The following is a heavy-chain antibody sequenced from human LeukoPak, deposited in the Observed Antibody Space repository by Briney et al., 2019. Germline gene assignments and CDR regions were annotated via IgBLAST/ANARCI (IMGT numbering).Heavy chain of an antibody. D-gene: IGHD3-10*01. CDR1: GGSISSYY. V-gene: IGHV4-59*01. CDR2: IYYSGST. CDR3: ARDMWFGELSRWFDP. J-gene: IGHJ5*02. Sequence: PETLSLTCTVSGGSISSYYWSWIRQPPGKGLEWIGYIYYSGSTNYNPSLKSRVTISVDTSKNQFSLKLSSVTAADTAVYYCARDMWFGELSRWFDPWGQGTLVTVSS.